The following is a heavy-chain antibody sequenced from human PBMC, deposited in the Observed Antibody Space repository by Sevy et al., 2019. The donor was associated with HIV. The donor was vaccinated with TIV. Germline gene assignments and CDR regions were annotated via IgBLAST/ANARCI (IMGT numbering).Heavy chain of an antibody. J-gene: IGHJ3*02. D-gene: IGHD3-22*01. CDR1: GFSVSNSY. CDR3: ARLSVYYYDSSGYYTTGHAFDI. Sequence: GGSPRLSCAASGFSVSNSYMSCVRQAPGKGLQWVSVIYSGDSTYYTDSVKGRFTISRDNSKNTLYLQMNSLRAEDTAVYYCARLSVYYYDSSGYYTTGHAFDIWGQGTMVTVSS. CDR2: IYSGDST. V-gene: IGHV3-53*01.